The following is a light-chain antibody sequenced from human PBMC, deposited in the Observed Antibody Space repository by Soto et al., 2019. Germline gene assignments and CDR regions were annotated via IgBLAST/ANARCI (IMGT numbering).Light chain of an antibody. J-gene: IGKJ1*01. Sequence: ENVLTQTPTTLSFSPVERATLSCRASQSVSSYLVWYQQKPGQAPRLLIYDASNRATGIPARFSGSGSGTDFTLTISSLEPEDFAVYYCQQRSNWPGTFGQGTKVDIK. CDR2: DAS. CDR3: QQRSNWPGT. CDR1: QSVSSY. V-gene: IGKV3-11*01.